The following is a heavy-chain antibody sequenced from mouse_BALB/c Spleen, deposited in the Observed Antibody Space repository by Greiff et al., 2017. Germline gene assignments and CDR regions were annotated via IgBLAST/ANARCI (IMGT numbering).Heavy chain of an antibody. D-gene: IGHD2-1*01. Sequence: VQLQQSGAELVRPGALVKLSCKASGFNIKDYYMHWVKQRPEQGLEWIGWIDPENGNTIYAPKFQGKASITADTSSNTAYLQLSSLTSEDTAVYYCARSGLYGNYYFDYWGQGTTLTVSS. V-gene: IGHV14-1*02. CDR2: IDPENGNT. CDR3: ARSGLYGNYYFDY. J-gene: IGHJ2*01. CDR1: GFNIKDYY.